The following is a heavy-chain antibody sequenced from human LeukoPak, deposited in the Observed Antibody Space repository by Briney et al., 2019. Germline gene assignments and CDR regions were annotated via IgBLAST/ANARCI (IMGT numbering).Heavy chain of an antibody. V-gene: IGHV1-69*13. D-gene: IGHD1-26*01. CDR2: IIPIFGTT. CDR1: GGTFSSYA. Sequence: SVKVSCKASGGTFSSYAISWVRQAPGQGLEWIGGIIPIFGTTNYAQKFQGRVTITADESTSTAYMELSSLRSEDTAVYYCARDLQVGNGDCWGQGTLVTVSS. CDR3: ARDLQVGNGDC. J-gene: IGHJ4*02.